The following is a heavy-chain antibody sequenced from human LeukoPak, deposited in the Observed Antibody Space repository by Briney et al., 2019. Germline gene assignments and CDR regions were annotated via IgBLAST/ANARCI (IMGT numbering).Heavy chain of an antibody. Sequence: PGGSLRLSCAASGFTFSSYSMNWVRQAPGKGLEWVSSISSSSYIYYADSVKVRFTISRYNAKNSLYLQMNSLRAEDTAVYYCARDPPVVVVAADDNWFDPWGQGTLVTVSS. CDR2: ISSSSYI. D-gene: IGHD2-15*01. J-gene: IGHJ5*02. CDR1: GFTFSSYS. V-gene: IGHV3-21*01. CDR3: ARDPPVVVVAADDNWFDP.